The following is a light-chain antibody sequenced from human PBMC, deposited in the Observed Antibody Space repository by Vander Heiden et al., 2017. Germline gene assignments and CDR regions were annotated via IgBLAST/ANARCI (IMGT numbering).Light chain of an antibody. J-gene: IGLJ1*01. Sequence: SYELTQPPSVSVSPGQTARLTCSGDALPKQYAYWYQQKPGQAPVLVICKDSERPSGIPERFSGSSSGTTVTLTISGVQAEDEADYYCQSADSSGTYYVFGTGTKVTVL. CDR1: ALPKQY. CDR2: KDS. V-gene: IGLV3-25*03. CDR3: QSADSSGTYYV.